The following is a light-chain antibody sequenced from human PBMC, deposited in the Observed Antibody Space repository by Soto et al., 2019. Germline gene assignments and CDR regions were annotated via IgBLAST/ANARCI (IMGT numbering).Light chain of an antibody. V-gene: IGKV3-20*01. CDR3: QQYGGSPLYT. CDR2: AAS. J-gene: IGKJ2*01. Sequence: EIVLTQSPGTLSLSPGETATVSCRASQSVSHLAWYQQKPGQAPRLLVYAASSRATGIPDRFSGSGSGTDFTLTISRLEPEDFAVYYCQQYGGSPLYTVGQGTRLEIK. CDR1: QSVSH.